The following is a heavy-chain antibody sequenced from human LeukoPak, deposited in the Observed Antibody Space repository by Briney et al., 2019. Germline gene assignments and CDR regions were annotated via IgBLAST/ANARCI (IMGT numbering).Heavy chain of an antibody. V-gene: IGHV3-15*01. Sequence: GESLKISCKGSGYTFTTHWIGWVRQAPGKGLEWVGRIKSKSYGGTTDYAAPVKGRFTISRDDSKNTLYLQMNSLTTEDTAVYFCAHRDTTMVRVDYWGQGTLVTVSS. CDR3: AHRDTTMVRVDY. D-gene: IGHD5-18*01. CDR2: IKSKSYGGTT. J-gene: IGHJ4*02. CDR1: GYTFTTHW.